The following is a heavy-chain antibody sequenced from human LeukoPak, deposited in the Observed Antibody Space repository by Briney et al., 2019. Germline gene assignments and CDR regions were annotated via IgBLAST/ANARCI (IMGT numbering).Heavy chain of an antibody. V-gene: IGHV3-21*01. CDR3: ASAPLGSTQP. Sequence: PGGSLRLSCAASGFTFSNYNMNWVRQAPGKGLEWVSSISSSSSSINYADSLKGRFTISRDNAKNSLYLQMNSLRAEDTAVYYCASAPLGSTQPWGQGTLVTVSS. CDR2: ISSSSSSI. J-gene: IGHJ5*02. D-gene: IGHD1-26*01. CDR1: GFTFSNYN.